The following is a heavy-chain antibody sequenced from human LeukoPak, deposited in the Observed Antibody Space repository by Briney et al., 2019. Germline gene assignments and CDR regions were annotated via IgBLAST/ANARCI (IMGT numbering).Heavy chain of an antibody. Sequence: GGSLRLSRAPSGFTFSSYAMSWVRQAPGKGLEWVSAISGSGGSTYYADSVKGRFTISRDNSKNTLYLQMNSLRAEDTAVYYCAKGAAMVTAWGEAFDIWGQGTMVTVSS. V-gene: IGHV3-23*01. CDR1: GFTFSSYA. CDR3: AKGAAMVTAWGEAFDI. D-gene: IGHD5-18*01. CDR2: ISGSGGST. J-gene: IGHJ3*02.